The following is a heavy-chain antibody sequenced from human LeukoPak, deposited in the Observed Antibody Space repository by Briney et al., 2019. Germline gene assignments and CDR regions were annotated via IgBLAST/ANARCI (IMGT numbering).Heavy chain of an antibody. J-gene: IGHJ4*02. CDR2: IYSGGST. CDR1: GFTVSSNY. V-gene: IGHV3-53*01. CDR3: ARERGYSYGFRVY. D-gene: IGHD5-18*01. Sequence: GGSLRLSCAASGFTVSSNYMSWDRQAPGKGLEWVSVIYSGGSTYYADSVKGRFTISRDNSKNTLYLQMNSLRAEDTAVYYCARERGYSYGFRVYWGQGTLVTVSS.